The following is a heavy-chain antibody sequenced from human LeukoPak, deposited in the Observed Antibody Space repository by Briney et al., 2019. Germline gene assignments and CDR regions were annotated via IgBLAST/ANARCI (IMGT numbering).Heavy chain of an antibody. CDR1: GFDFDNYW. CDR2: MNQDGSEQ. Sequence: GGSLRLSCAASGFDFDNYWMTWVRQAPGKGLEWVANMNQDGSEQYYVDSVKGRFTISRDNSKNTLYLQMNSLRAEDTAVYYCARDFAPYDGSSSLDYWGQGTLVTVSS. V-gene: IGHV3-7*01. D-gene: IGHD6-6*01. CDR3: ARDFAPYDGSSSLDY. J-gene: IGHJ4*02.